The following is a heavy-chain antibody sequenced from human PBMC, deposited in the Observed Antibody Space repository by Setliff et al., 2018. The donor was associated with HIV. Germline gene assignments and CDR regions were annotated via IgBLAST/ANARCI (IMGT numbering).Heavy chain of an antibody. Sequence: ASETLSLTCTVSDGSMSSYFWSWIRQPAGKGLEWIGRIYTSGITNYNPSLKSRVTLSVDTSKSQFSLSLSSVTAADTAVYYCARESTGSFRGLDFWGQGTLVTVSS. CDR2: IYTSGIT. CDR1: DGSMSSYF. CDR3: ARESTGSFRGLDF. J-gene: IGHJ4*02. V-gene: IGHV4-4*07. D-gene: IGHD1-26*01.